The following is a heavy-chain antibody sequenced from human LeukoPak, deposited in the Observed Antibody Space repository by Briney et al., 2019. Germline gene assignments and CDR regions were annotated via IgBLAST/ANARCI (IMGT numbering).Heavy chain of an antibody. Sequence: PGRSLRLSCAASGFTFSSYAMHWVRQAPGKGLEWVAVISYDGSNKYYADSVKGRFTISRDNSKNTLYLQMDSLTVEDTAVYYCAVSNWMDPWGQGTLVTVSS. CDR3: AVSNWMDP. CDR2: ISYDGSNK. CDR1: GFTFSSYA. J-gene: IGHJ5*02. V-gene: IGHV3-30-3*01.